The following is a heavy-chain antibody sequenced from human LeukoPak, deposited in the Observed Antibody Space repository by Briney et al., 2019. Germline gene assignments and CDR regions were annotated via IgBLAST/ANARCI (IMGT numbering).Heavy chain of an antibody. Sequence: GGSLRLFCVASGFSFTYAWMSWVRQAPGKGLQWVGHIRSETDGATTDYAAAVQGRFTISRDDSKKMLYLEMNSLKTEDTGLYYCTTDLNQRLKWFGNPLDHWGQGTPVTVSS. CDR3: TTDLNQRLKWFGNPLDH. J-gene: IGHJ4*02. D-gene: IGHD3-10*01. CDR1: GFSFTYAW. V-gene: IGHV3-15*01. CDR2: IRSETDGATT.